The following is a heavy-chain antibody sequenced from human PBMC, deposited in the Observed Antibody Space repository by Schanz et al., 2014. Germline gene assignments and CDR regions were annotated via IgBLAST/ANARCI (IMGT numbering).Heavy chain of an antibody. CDR1: GFTVNNYA. CDR2: IWYDGSNK. Sequence: VQLVESGGGLAQPGGSLRLSCTVSGFTVNNYAMNWVRQAPGKGLEWVAIIWYDGSNKYYADSVKGRFTISRDNSKNTLYLEMNRLRVDDTAVYYCSKDKQGSRSDDSWGQGTLVTVSS. CDR3: SKDKQGSRSDDS. D-gene: IGHD2-15*01. J-gene: IGHJ5*01. V-gene: IGHV3-33*06.